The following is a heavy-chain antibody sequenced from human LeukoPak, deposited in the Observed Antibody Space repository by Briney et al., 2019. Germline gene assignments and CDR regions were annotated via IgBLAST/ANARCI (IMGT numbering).Heavy chain of an antibody. V-gene: IGHV4-39*01. CDR1: GGSVSSRSHY. Sequence: SETLSLTCSVSGGSVSSRSHYWGWIRQPPGKGLEWIVSMHYRGTTYYNPSLRRRVTLSVDTSKNQFSLRLSSVTAADTALYYCARRSSDWHNWFDPWGRGILVIVSS. D-gene: IGHD2-21*02. J-gene: IGHJ5*02. CDR3: ARRSSDWHNWFDP. CDR2: MHYRGTT.